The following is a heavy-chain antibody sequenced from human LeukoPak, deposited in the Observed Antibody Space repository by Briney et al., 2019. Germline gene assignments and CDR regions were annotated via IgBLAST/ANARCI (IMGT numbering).Heavy chain of an antibody. Sequence: GASVKVSCKASGYTFTAYYMQWVRQAPGQGLEWMGWINPNSGGTNCVQKFQGRVTMTRDTSISTAYMELSSLRSEDTAVCYCARLLPSYWYFDLWGRGTLVTVSS. J-gene: IGHJ2*01. D-gene: IGHD3-22*01. CDR3: ARLLPSYWYFDL. CDR1: GYTFTAYY. V-gene: IGHV1-2*02. CDR2: INPNSGGT.